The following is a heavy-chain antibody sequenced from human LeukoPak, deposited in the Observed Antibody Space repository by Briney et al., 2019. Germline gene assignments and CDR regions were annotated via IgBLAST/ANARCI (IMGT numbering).Heavy chain of an antibody. CDR2: IYPGDSDT. Sequence: GESLKISCLGSGYTFTNYWIAWVRHMPGKGLEWMGIIYPGDSDTRYSPSFQGQVTISADKSVSTAYLQWSSLKASDTAVYYCARRTQFITIFGVSDDAFDIWGQGTMVTVSS. D-gene: IGHD3-3*01. V-gene: IGHV5-51*01. CDR1: GYTFTNYW. CDR3: ARRTQFITIFGVSDDAFDI. J-gene: IGHJ3*02.